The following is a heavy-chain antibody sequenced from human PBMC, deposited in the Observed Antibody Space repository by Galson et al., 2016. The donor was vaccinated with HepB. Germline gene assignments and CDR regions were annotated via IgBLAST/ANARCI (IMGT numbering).Heavy chain of an antibody. Sequence: SVKVSCKASGHTFTGYHLHWVRQAPGQGLEWMGWINPNSGVTNSAQKFQGRVTMTRDTTINTAYMELSSLRSDDTAVYYCARVHKTYCTGDCPVDYWGQGTLVTVSS. CDR3: ARVHKTYCTGDCPVDY. V-gene: IGHV1-2*02. J-gene: IGHJ4*02. CDR1: GHTFTGYH. D-gene: IGHD2-8*02. CDR2: INPNSGVT.